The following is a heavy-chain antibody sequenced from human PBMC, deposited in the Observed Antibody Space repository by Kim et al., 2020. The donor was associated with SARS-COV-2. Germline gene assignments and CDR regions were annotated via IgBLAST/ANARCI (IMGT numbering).Heavy chain of an antibody. J-gene: IGHJ6*02. Sequence: SETLSLTCAVYGGSFSGYYWSWIRQPPGKGLEWIGEINHSGSTNYNPSLKSRVTISVDTSKNQFSLKLSSVTAADTAVYYCARGPPYYDFWSGYRGPTSYGMDVWGQGTTVTVSS. CDR1: GGSFSGYY. CDR3: ARGPPYYDFWSGYRGPTSYGMDV. D-gene: IGHD3-3*01. CDR2: INHSGST. V-gene: IGHV4-34*01.